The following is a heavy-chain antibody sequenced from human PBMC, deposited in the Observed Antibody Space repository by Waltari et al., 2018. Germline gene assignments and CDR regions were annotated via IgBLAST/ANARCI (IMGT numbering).Heavy chain of an antibody. Sequence: QVQLQQWGAGLLKPSETLSLTCAVYGGSFSGYYWSWIRQPPGKGLEWIGEINHSGSTNYNPYLKSRVTISVDTSKNQFSLKLSSVTAADTAVYYCARHRGYSYGPNYYYYYYMDVWGKGTTVTVSS. CDR3: ARHRGYSYGPNYYYYYYMDV. V-gene: IGHV4-34*01. D-gene: IGHD5-18*01. CDR2: INHSGST. CDR1: GGSFSGYY. J-gene: IGHJ6*03.